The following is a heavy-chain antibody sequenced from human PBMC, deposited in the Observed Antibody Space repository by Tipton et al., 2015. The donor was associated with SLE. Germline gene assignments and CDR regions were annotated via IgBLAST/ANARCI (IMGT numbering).Heavy chain of an antibody. J-gene: IGHJ4*02. CDR3: ARDRGSGWFDFDY. V-gene: IGHV3-53*05. Sequence: LSLTCTVSGDSLSSSAYFWAWIRQAPGKGLEWVSVIYSGGSTYYADSVKGRFTISRDNSKNTLYLQMNSLRAEDTAVYYCARDRGSGWFDFDYWGQGTLVTVSS. D-gene: IGHD6-19*01. CDR1: GDSLSSSAYF. CDR2: IYSGGST.